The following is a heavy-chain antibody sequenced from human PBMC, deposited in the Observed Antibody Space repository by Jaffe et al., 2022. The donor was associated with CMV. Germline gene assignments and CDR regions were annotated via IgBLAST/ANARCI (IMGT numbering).Heavy chain of an antibody. CDR1: GGSFSGYY. CDR3: ARRARFGGYYYYYMDV. CDR2: INHSGST. Sequence: QVQLQQWGAGLLKPSETLSLTCAVYGGSFSGYYWSWIRQPPGKGLEWIGEINHSGSTNYNPSLKSRVTISVDTSKNQFSLKLSSVTAADTAVYYCARRARFGGYYYYYMDVWGKGTTVTVSS. D-gene: IGHD3-10*01. V-gene: IGHV4-34*01. J-gene: IGHJ6*03.